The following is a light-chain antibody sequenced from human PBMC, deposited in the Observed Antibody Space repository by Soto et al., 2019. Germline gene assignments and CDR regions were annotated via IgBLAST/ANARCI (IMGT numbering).Light chain of an antibody. J-gene: IGLJ2*01. V-gene: IGLV1-47*01. Sequence: QSVLTQTPSVSGTPGQRGNISCSGSSSNIGRNYVYCDHQFPGTAPTLLIYRDNERPSGVPDRFSGSKSGTSASLAISGLRSGDAADYHCATWDDSLGGPVFGGGTKVTVL. CDR1: SSNIGRNY. CDR3: ATWDDSLGGPV. CDR2: RDN.